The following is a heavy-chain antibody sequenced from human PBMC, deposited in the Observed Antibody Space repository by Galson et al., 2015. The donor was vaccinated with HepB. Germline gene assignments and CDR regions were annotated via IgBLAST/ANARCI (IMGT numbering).Heavy chain of an antibody. CDR1: GGTFSSYA. J-gene: IGHJ3*02. CDR2: IIPIFGTA. CDR3: ARPGGGWDNWNDVNAFDI. V-gene: IGHV1-69*13. Sequence: SVKVSCKASGGTFSSYAISWVLQAPGQGLEWMGGIIPIFGTANYAQKFQGRVTITADESTSTTYMELSSLRSEDTAVYYCARPGGGWDNWNDVNAFDIWGQGTMVTVSS. D-gene: IGHD1-20*01.